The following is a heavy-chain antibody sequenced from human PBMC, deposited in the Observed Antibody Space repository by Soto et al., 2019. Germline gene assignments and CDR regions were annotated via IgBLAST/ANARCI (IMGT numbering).Heavy chain of an antibody. V-gene: IGHV1-69*12. D-gene: IGHD3-22*01. CDR3: ARLTDDSSGRSSNWYFDL. J-gene: IGHJ2*01. CDR1: GGTFSSYA. CDR2: IIPIFGTA. Sequence: QVQLVQSGAEVKKPGSSVKVSCKASGGTFSSYAISWVRQAPGQGLEWMGGIIPIFGTANYAQKSQGRVTITADESTSTAYMELSSLRSEDTAVYYCARLTDDSSGRSSNWYFDLWGRGTLVTVSS.